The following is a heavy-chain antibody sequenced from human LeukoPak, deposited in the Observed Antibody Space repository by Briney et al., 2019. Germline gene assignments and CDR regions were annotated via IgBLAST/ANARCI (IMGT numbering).Heavy chain of an antibody. CDR1: GFTFRNAW. J-gene: IGHJ4*02. CDR2: ITTKTDGGTT. CDR3: TTARGGFWSGSSLDFFDY. D-gene: IGHD3-3*01. V-gene: IGHV3-15*01. Sequence: GGSLRLFCAASGFTFRNAWMSWVRQAPGKGLEWVGRITTKTDGGTTDYAAPVTGRFTISRDDSKNTLYLQINSLKTEDTAVYYCTTARGGFWSGSSLDFFDYWGQGTVVTVSS.